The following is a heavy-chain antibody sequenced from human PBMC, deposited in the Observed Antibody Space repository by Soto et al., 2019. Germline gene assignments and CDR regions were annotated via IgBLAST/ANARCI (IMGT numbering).Heavy chain of an antibody. CDR2: IDPSDSYT. CDR3: ARRLRFLEWLSNGYYGMDV. D-gene: IGHD3-3*01. Sequence: GESLKISCKGSGCSFTSYWISWVRQMPGKGLEWMGRIDPSDSYTNYSPSFQGHVTISADKSISTAYLQWSSLKASDTAMYYCARRLRFLEWLSNGYYGMDVWGQGTTVTVSS. J-gene: IGHJ6*02. V-gene: IGHV5-10-1*01. CDR1: GCSFTSYW.